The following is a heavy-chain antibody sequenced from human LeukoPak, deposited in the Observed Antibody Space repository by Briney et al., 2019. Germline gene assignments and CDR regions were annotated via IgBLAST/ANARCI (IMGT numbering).Heavy chain of an antibody. D-gene: IGHD4-17*01. CDR2: ISAYNGNT. J-gene: IGHJ4*02. CDR3: AREDSDYGDYIRPDY. CDR1: GYTFTSYG. Sequence: GASVTVSCKASGYTFTSYGITWVRQAPGQGLEWMGWISAYNGNTNYAQKLQGRVTMTTDTSTSTAYMELRSLRSDDTAIYYCAREDSDYGDYIRPDYWGQGTLVTVSS. V-gene: IGHV1-18*04.